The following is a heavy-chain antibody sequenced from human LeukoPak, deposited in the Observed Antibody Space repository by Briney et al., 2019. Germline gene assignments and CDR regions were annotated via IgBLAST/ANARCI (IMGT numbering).Heavy chain of an antibody. D-gene: IGHD3-16*02. Sequence: GGSLRLSCAASGFTLSSYWLSWVRQAPGKGLEWVANIYHNGSEKYYVDSVKGRFTISRDNAKNSLFLQMNSLRAEDTAVYYCARDLRSVSRYDVFDIWGLGTMVTVSS. CDR2: IYHNGSEK. V-gene: IGHV3-7*03. CDR3: ARDLRSVSRYDVFDI. J-gene: IGHJ3*02. CDR1: GFTLSSYW.